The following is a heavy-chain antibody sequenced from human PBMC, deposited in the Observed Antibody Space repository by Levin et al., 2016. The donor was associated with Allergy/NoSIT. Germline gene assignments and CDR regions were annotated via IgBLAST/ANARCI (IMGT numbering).Heavy chain of an antibody. Sequence: GGSLRLSCVASGFSFTAYAMTWVRQAPGKGLEWVSSLSKSGASTYYTDSVKGRFTFSRDISKNTLHLQMNSLRAEDTAVYYCARLKTVVVPGQSGTYYEFDFWGQGTLVTVSS. CDR1: GFSFTAYA. J-gene: IGHJ4*02. CDR2: LSKSGAST. CDR3: ARLKTVVVPGQSGTYYEFDF. D-gene: IGHD1-26*01. V-gene: IGHV3-23*01.